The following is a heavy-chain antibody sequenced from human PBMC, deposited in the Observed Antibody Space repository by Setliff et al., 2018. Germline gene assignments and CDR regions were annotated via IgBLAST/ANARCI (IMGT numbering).Heavy chain of an antibody. CDR3: ARVVGSGGNGGHWYFDL. CDR2: ISAYNGNT. D-gene: IGHD2-15*01. CDR1: GYTFTSYG. Sequence: ASVKVSCKASGYTFTSYGISWVRQAPGQGLEWMGWISAYNGNTNYAQKLQGRVTMTTXXXTSTXXXXXXXXXXXDTAVYYCARVVGSGGNGGHWYFDLWGRGTLVTVSS. J-gene: IGHJ2*01. V-gene: IGHV1-18*01.